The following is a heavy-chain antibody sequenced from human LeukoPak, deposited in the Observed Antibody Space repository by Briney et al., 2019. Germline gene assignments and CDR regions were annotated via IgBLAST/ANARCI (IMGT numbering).Heavy chain of an antibody. J-gene: IGHJ4*02. V-gene: IGHV1-69*05. CDR3: AREAPAYYYDSGGYPGNYYLDY. D-gene: IGHD3-22*01. CDR1: GGTFSSYA. CDR2: IIPIFGTA. Sequence: ASVKVSCKASGGTFSSYAISWVRQAPGQGLEWMGGIIPIFGTANYAQKFQGRVTITTDESTSTAYMELSSLRSEDTAVYYCAREAPAYYYDSGGYPGNYYLDYWGQGTLVTVSS.